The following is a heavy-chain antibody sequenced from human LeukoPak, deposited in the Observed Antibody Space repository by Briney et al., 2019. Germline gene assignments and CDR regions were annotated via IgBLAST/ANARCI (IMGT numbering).Heavy chain of an antibody. CDR2: MNPNSGNT. D-gene: IGHD4-17*01. J-gene: IGHJ6*03. V-gene: IGHV1-8*03. Sequence: ASVKASCKASGYTFTSYDINWVRQATGQGLEWMGWMNPNSGNTGYAQKFQGRVTITRNTSISTAYMELSSLRSEDTAVYYCARERLRDIYYYYMDVWGKGTTVTVSS. CDR1: GYTFTSYD. CDR3: ARERLRDIYYYYMDV.